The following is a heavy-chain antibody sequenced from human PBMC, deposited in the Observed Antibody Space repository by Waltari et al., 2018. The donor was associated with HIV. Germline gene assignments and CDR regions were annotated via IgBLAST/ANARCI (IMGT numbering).Heavy chain of an antibody. Sequence: EVQLVESGGGLVQPGGSLRLACAASGFTVSNYWRQWVRQAAGKGLVWVSRINRDGSSTTYADSEKGRFTISRDNAKNTLYMQMNSLRAEDTALYYCVRGSSSWNGVDFWGRGTLVTVSS. D-gene: IGHD6-13*01. CDR1: GFTVSNYW. CDR2: INRDGSST. J-gene: IGHJ4*02. CDR3: VRGSSSWNGVDF. V-gene: IGHV3-74*01.